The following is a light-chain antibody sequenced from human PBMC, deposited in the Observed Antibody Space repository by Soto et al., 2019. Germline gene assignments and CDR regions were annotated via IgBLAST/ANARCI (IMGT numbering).Light chain of an antibody. Sequence: EIVLTQFPATLSLSPGERATLSCRASQSVSTFLAWYQHKPGQAPRLVVYDASKRATGIPARFSGSGSGTDFTLTISSLEPEDFAVYYGQQRSSWRVTFGGGTNVEIK. CDR2: DAS. J-gene: IGKJ4*01. CDR1: QSVSTF. CDR3: QQRSSWRVT. V-gene: IGKV3-11*01.